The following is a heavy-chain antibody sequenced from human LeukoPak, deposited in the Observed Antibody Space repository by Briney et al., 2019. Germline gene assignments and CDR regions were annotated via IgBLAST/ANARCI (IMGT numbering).Heavy chain of an antibody. CDR1: GGSISSNNYY. CDR3: AREAAMDPSFDY. D-gene: IGHD5-18*01. V-gene: IGHV4-30-4*01. J-gene: IGHJ4*02. CDR2: IYYSVST. Sequence: SETLSLTCTVSGGSISSNNYYWGWIRQPPGKGLEWIVYIYYSVSTYYNPSLKSQLTLSVDTSKDQFSLKLSSVTAADTAVYYCAREAAMDPSFDYWGQGTLVTVSS.